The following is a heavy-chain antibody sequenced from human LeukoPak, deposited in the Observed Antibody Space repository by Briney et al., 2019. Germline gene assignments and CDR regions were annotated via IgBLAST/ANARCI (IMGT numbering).Heavy chain of an antibody. Sequence: SETLSLTCTVSGGSIGSGYYWAWIRQPPGKGLEWIGYIYYSGSTYYNPSLKSRVTISVDTSKNQFSLKLSSVTAADTAVYYCASGSDGYCSSTSCYAFDYWGQGTLVTVSS. J-gene: IGHJ4*02. CDR1: GGSIGSGYY. V-gene: IGHV4-31*03. D-gene: IGHD2-2*03. CDR2: IYYSGST. CDR3: ASGSDGYCSSTSCYAFDY.